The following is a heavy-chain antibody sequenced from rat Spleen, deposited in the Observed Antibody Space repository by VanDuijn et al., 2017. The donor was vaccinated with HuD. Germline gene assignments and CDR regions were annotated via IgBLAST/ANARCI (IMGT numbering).Heavy chain of an antibody. Sequence: EVQLVESGGGLVQPGRSLKLSCAASGFIFSNYDMAWVRQAPTKGLEWVASISHEGKNTYYPDSVKGRFTISRDNGKSTLYLQMDSLRSEDTATYYCAKGDYGGYSEPDWFAYWGQGTLVTVSS. CDR3: AKGDYGGYSEPDWFAY. J-gene: IGHJ3*01. D-gene: IGHD1-11*01. CDR1: GFIFSNYD. CDR2: ISHEGKNT. V-gene: IGHV5-29*01.